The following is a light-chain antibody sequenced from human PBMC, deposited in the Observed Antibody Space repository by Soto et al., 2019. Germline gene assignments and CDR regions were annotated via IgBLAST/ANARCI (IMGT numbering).Light chain of an antibody. Sequence: DIQMTQSPSTLSVSVGDRVTMTCRASQSISSWLAWYQQKPGKAPKLLIYKASSLESGVPSRFSGSGSGTEFTLTISSLQPDDFATYYCQQYNSYWTFGQGTKVDIK. V-gene: IGKV1-5*03. CDR3: QQYNSYWT. CDR1: QSISSW. CDR2: KAS. J-gene: IGKJ1*01.